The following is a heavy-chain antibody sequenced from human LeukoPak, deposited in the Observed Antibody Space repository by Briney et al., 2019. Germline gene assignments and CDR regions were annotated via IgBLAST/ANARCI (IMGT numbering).Heavy chain of an antibody. CDR1: GGSISSYY. V-gene: IGHV4-59*01. CDR2: IYYSGST. J-gene: IGHJ3*02. Sequence: SETLSLTCTVSGGSISSYYWSWIRQPPGKGLEWIGYIYYSGSTNYNPSLKSRVTISVDTSKNQFSLKLSSVTAADTAVYYCARGSKRLFRAPTDAFDIWGQGTMVTVSS. D-gene: IGHD3-10*01. CDR3: ARGSKRLFRAPTDAFDI.